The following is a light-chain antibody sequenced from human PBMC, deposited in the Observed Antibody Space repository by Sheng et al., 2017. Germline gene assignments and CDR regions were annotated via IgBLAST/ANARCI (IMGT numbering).Light chain of an antibody. CDR2: GAS. CDR3: QQYSSSPPWT. V-gene: IGKV3-15*01. CDR1: RTVNTN. Sequence: EIVMTQSPATLSVSPGERATLSCRASRTVNTNLAWYQQKPGQAPRLLISGASTRATGIPARFSGSGSGTEFTLTIRRLEPEDFAVYYCQQYSSSPPWTFGQGTKVEMK. J-gene: IGKJ1*01.